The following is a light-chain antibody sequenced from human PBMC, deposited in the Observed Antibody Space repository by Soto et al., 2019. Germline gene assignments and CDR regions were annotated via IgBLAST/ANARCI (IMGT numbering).Light chain of an antibody. CDR2: AAS. J-gene: IGKJ1*01. V-gene: IGKV1-5*03. CDR3: QLYDTYSWT. Sequence: DIQMTQSPSTLSASVGDRVTITCRASQSISSWLAWYQQKPGKAPKLLIYAASGLASGVPSRFSGSVSGTEFTLTISSLQPDDFATYYCQLYDTYSWTFGQGTKVEIK. CDR1: QSISSW.